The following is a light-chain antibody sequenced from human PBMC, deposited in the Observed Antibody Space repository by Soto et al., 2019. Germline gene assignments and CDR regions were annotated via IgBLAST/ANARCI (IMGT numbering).Light chain of an antibody. V-gene: IGKV1-8*01. CDR3: QQYYSYPRT. CDR1: QGISSY. Sequence: AIRMTQSPSSLSASTGDRVTITCRASQGISSYLAWYQQKPGTAPKLLIYAASTLQSGVPSRFTGSGSGTDFTLTISCLQSEDFATYYGQQYYSYPRTFGQGTKVEIK. J-gene: IGKJ1*01. CDR2: AAS.